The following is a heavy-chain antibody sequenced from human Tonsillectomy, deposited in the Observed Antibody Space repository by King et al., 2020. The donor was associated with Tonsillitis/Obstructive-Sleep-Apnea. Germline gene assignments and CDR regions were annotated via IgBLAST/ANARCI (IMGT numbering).Heavy chain of an antibody. D-gene: IGHD6-13*01. CDR2: IKDSGST. CDR3: ASGDVAATISHYYFYMDV. V-gene: IGHV4-34*01. J-gene: IGHJ6*03. Sequence: VQLQQWGAGLLKPSETLSLTCAVYGGSFSDYYWSWIRQPPGKGLEWIGEIKDSGSTNYNPSLKSRVTISTDTSKNQFSLKLTSVTAADTAVYYCASGDVAATISHYYFYMDVWGKGTTVTVSS. CDR1: GGSFSDYY.